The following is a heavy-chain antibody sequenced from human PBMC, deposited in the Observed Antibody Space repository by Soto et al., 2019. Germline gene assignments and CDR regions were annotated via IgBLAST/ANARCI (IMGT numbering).Heavy chain of an antibody. D-gene: IGHD6-13*01. CDR2: IYYSGST. V-gene: IGHV4-39*01. J-gene: IGHJ5*02. CDR1: GGSISSSSFH. CDR3: ARRERAAGTDWWFDP. Sequence: QLQLQESGPGLVKPSETLSLTCTVSGGSISSSSFHWGWIRQPPGKGLEWIGSIYYSGSTYYSPSLQGRVALSVATTRNQSSLKLSSVTAAETAVYYCARRERAAGTDWWFDPWGQGTLVTVSS.